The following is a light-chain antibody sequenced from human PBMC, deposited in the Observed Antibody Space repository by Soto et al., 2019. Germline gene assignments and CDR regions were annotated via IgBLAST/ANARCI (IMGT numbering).Light chain of an antibody. CDR2: EVT. CDR1: SNDVGGYNF. Sequence: QSALTQPASVSGSPGQSITISCTGTSNDVGGYNFVSWYQQHPGKAPKLMIYEVTHRPSGVSNRFSGSKSGNTASLTTSGLQGEDEADYYCGSYTSITTWVFGGGTKLTVL. J-gene: IGLJ3*02. CDR3: GSYTSITTWV. V-gene: IGLV2-14*01.